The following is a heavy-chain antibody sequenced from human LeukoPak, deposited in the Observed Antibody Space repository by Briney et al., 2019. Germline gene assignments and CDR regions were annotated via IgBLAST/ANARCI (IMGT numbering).Heavy chain of an antibody. J-gene: IGHJ6*02. CDR2: ISGSGGST. CDR1: GFTFSSYW. Sequence: GGSLRLSCAASGFTFSSYWMSWVRQAPGKGLEWVSAISGSGGSTYYADSVKDRFTISRDNSKNTLYLQMNSLRAEDTVVYYCAKDFGTDYYYGMDVWGQGTTVTVSS. V-gene: IGHV3-23*01. CDR3: AKDFGTDYYYGMDV. D-gene: IGHD2-8*02.